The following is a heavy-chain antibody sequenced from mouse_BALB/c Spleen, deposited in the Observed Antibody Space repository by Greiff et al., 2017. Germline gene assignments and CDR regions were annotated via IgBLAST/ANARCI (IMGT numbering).Heavy chain of an antibody. J-gene: IGHJ3*01. CDR1: GFAFSSYD. CDR2: ISSGGGST. CDR3: ARREGYGSSPWFAY. Sequence: EVKLVESGGGLVKPGGSLKLSCAASGFAFSSYDMSWVRQTPEKRLEWVAYISSGGGSTYYPDTVKGRFTISRDNAKNTLYLQMSSLKSEDTAMYYCARREGYGSSPWFAYWGQGTLVTVSA. D-gene: IGHD1-1*01. V-gene: IGHV5-12-1*01.